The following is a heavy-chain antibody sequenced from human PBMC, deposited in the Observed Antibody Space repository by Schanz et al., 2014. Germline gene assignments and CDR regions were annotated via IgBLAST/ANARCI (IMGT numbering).Heavy chain of an antibody. D-gene: IGHD2-2*01. CDR1: GFTFSSYA. Sequence: EVQLLESGGGLVQPGGSLRLSCAASGFTFSSYAMSWVRQAPGKGLEWVSGISGSGGSTYYADSVKGRFTISRDNSKNTLYLQMISLRAEDTAVYYCAKDLLYGAPMPLNHLDYWGQGALVTVSS. CDR3: AKDLLYGAPMPLNHLDY. J-gene: IGHJ4*02. V-gene: IGHV3-23*01. CDR2: ISGSGGST.